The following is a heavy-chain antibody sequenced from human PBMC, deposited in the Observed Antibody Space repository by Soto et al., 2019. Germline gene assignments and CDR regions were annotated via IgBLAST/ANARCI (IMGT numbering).Heavy chain of an antibody. D-gene: IGHD2-2*02. CDR1: GFSFSDNL. V-gene: IGHV1-3*01. J-gene: IGHJ3*01. CDR3: ARDILSVGPRANEAFDV. Sequence: QVQLVQSGAEVRKPGASVNISCRASGFSFSDNLINWVRQAPGQSLEWMGWINPDNGNKRYSQTFQGRVTISRHSSASIAYVEVSDLTSEDTAVYYCARDILSVGPRANEAFDVWGQGTMVTVSS. CDR2: INPDNGNK.